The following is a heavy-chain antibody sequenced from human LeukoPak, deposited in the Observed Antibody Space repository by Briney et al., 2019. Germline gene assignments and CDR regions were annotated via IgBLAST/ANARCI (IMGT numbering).Heavy chain of an antibody. V-gene: IGHV3-23*01. CDR1: GFTFSSYA. Sequence: GGSLRLSCAASGFTFSSYAMSWVRQAPGKGLEWVSAISGSGGSTYYADSVKGRFTISRDDSKNTLYLQMNSLRAEDTAVYYCAKGSGYDEWYFDLWGRGTLVTVSS. D-gene: IGHD5-12*01. J-gene: IGHJ2*01. CDR3: AKGSGYDEWYFDL. CDR2: ISGSGGST.